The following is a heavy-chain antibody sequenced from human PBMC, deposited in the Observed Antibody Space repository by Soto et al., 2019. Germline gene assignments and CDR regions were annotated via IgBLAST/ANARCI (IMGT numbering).Heavy chain of an antibody. CDR2: INHSGST. V-gene: IGHV4-34*01. CDR1: GGSFSGYY. Sequence: PSETLSLTCAVYGGSFSGYYWSWIRQPPGKGLEWIGEINHSGSTNYNPSLKSRVTISVDTSKSQFSLKLSSVTAADTAVYYCARAPLYYDILTGYYTGWFDPWGQGTLVTVSS. CDR3: ARAPLYYDILTGYYTGWFDP. J-gene: IGHJ5*02. D-gene: IGHD3-9*01.